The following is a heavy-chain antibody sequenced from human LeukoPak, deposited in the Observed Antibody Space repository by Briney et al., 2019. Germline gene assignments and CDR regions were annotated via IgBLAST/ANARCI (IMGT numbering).Heavy chain of an antibody. D-gene: IGHD5-24*01. J-gene: IGHJ4*02. CDR2: IAYSGYT. CDR3: AGSRDGYNHDY. Sequence: SETLSLTCTVSGGSISSYYWSWIRQPPGKGLEWIGYIAYSGYTNYNPSLKSRVTISADTSKNQFSLKLSSVTAADTAVYYCAGSRDGYNHDYWGQGTLVTVSS. CDR1: GGSISSYY. V-gene: IGHV4-59*08.